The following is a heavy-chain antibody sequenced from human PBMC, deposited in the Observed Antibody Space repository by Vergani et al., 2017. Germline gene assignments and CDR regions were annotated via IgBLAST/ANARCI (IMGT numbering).Heavy chain of an antibody. CDR3: ARAKRGRLAVGATDS. CDR1: GYSFHNYA. D-gene: IGHD6-19*01. Sequence: QEQLVQSGSELKKPGASVKVSCKASGYSFHNYATHWVRQAPGQGLEWMGWINPTTGNPTYARAFTGRFVFSLDTSISTAYLQIGSLKAEDTAVYFCARAKRGRLAVGATDSWGQGTLLTVSS. J-gene: IGHJ4*02. V-gene: IGHV7-4-1*01. CDR2: INPTTGNP.